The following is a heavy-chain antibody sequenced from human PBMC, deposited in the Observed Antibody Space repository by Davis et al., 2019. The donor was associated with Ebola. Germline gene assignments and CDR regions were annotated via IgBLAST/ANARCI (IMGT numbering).Heavy chain of an antibody. J-gene: IGHJ4*02. CDR1: GGSISSSNW. Sequence: MPSETLSLTCAVSGGSISSSNWWSWVRQPPGKGLEWIGEIYHSGSTNYNPSLKSRVTISVDTSKNQFSLKLSSVTAADTAVYYCARGRSYYYGSGTYWGYWGQGTLVTVSS. CDR2: IYHSGST. V-gene: IGHV4-4*02. CDR3: ARGRSYYYGSGTYWGY. D-gene: IGHD3-10*01.